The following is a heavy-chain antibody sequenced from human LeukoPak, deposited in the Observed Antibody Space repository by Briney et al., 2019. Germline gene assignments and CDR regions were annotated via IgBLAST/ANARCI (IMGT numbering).Heavy chain of an antibody. CDR1: GYDFSTYY. CDR3: TRFRAYSTSSGYFDL. V-gene: IGHV5-51*01. Sequence: GESLKISCEGSGYDFSTYYIAWVRQMPGKSLESMEIIYPGDPDTRYSPSFQGQVTISADKSISTAYLQWSSLKASDTAIYYCTRFRAYSTSSGYFDLWGRGTPVTVSS. J-gene: IGHJ2*01. D-gene: IGHD6-6*01. CDR2: IYPGDPDT.